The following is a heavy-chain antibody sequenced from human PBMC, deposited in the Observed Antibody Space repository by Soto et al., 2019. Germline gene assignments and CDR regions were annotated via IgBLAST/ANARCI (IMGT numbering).Heavy chain of an antibody. CDR1: GFRFSTYN. D-gene: IGHD2-15*01. V-gene: IGHV3-48*02. Sequence: GGSLRLSCAASGFRFSTYNMDWVRQAPGKGPEWIAHISTTSFTIYYADSVKGRFTISRDNDRNSLYLEMNSLRDEDTAVYYCARDRCYDGTCYSASDSWGQGTLVT. J-gene: IGHJ5*01. CDR2: ISTTSFTI. CDR3: ARDRCYDGTCYSASDS.